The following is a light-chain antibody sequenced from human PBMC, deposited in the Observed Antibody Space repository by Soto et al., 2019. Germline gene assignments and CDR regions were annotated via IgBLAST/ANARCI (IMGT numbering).Light chain of an antibody. CDR2: GAS. J-gene: IGKJ1*01. CDR1: QSVYSS. CDR3: QQYNNWPPWT. V-gene: IGKV3-15*01. Sequence: ETVMTQSPATLSVSPGERATLSCRASQSVYSSLALYQQKPGQAPRLLIYGASTRATGIPARFSGSGSGTGFTLTISRLQSEDFAVYYCQQYNNWPPWTFGQGTKVDIK.